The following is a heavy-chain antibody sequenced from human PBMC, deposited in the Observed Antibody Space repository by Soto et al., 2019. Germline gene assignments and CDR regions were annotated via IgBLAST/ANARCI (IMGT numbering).Heavy chain of an antibody. CDR2: IIPIFGTA. V-gene: IGHV1-69*12. D-gene: IGHD2-2*01. Sequence: QVQLVQSGAEVKKPGSSVKVSCKASGGTFSSYAISWVRQAPGQGLEWMGGIIPIFGTANYAQKFQGRVTITADESTSTAYMELSSLRSEDTAVYYCAREGHGVLVPAAQRRVFDYWGQGTLVTVSS. CDR3: AREGHGVLVPAAQRRVFDY. CDR1: GGTFSSYA. J-gene: IGHJ4*02.